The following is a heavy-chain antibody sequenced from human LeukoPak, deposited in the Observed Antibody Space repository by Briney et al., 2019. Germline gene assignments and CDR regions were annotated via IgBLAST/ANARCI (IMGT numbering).Heavy chain of an antibody. J-gene: IGHJ4*02. CDR3: AREYRGFGRNFDY. V-gene: IGHV3-23*01. CDR2: ISGSGDST. CDR1: GFTFNNYG. Sequence: GGTLRLSCAASGFTFNNYGMSWVRQAPGKGLEWVSTISGSGDSTYYADSVKGRFTISRDNSKNTLYLQMNSLRAEDTAVYYCAREYRGFGRNFDYWGQGTLVTVSS. D-gene: IGHD3-10*01.